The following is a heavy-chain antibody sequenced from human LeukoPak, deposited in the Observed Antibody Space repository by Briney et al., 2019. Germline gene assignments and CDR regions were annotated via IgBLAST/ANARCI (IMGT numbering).Heavy chain of an antibody. CDR2: ISSGSTYI. D-gene: IGHD6-13*01. V-gene: IGHV3-21*01. J-gene: IGHJ3*02. CDR1: GFTFGRYS. Sequence: GESLRLSCAASGFTFGRYSMNWVRQAPGKGLEWVSSISSGSTYIYYGDSLKGRFTISRDNAKNSLYLQMNSLRAEDTAVYYCARRVASANDAFDIWGQGTMVTVSS. CDR3: ARRVASANDAFDI.